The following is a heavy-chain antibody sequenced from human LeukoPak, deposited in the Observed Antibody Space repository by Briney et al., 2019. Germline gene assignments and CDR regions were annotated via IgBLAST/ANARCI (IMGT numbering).Heavy chain of an antibody. D-gene: IGHD1-26*01. Sequence: GGSLRLSCAASGFTFSSYGMHWVRQAPGKGLEWVAVISYDGSNKHYADSVKGRFTISRDNSKNTLYLQMNSLRAEDTAVYYCAKGLSGSYYFDYWGQGTLVTVSS. V-gene: IGHV3-30*18. J-gene: IGHJ4*02. CDR3: AKGLSGSYYFDY. CDR1: GFTFSSYG. CDR2: ISYDGSNK.